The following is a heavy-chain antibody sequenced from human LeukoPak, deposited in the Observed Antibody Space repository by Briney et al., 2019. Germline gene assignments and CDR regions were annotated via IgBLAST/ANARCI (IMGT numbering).Heavy chain of an antibody. Sequence: ASVKVSCRASGYTFTGYYMHWVRQAPGQGLEWMGWINPNSGGTNYAQKFQGRVTMTRDTSISTAYMELSRLRSDDTAVYYCASIAAQGTDPPHENFDYWGQGTLVTVSS. CDR2: INPNSGGT. V-gene: IGHV1-2*02. CDR3: ASIAAQGTDPPHENFDY. J-gene: IGHJ4*02. CDR1: GYTFTGYY. D-gene: IGHD6-6*01.